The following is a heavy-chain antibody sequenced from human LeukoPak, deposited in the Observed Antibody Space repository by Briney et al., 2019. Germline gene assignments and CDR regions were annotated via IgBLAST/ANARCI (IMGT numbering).Heavy chain of an antibody. CDR1: GGSFSGYY. Sequence: PSETLSLTCAVYGGSFSGYYWSWIRQSPGKGLEWIGEITHSGSTNYNSSLKSRVTISVDTSKNQFSLKLNSVTAADTAVYYCARLDYYGSGSYSWDYWGQGTLVTVSS. J-gene: IGHJ4*02. V-gene: IGHV4-34*01. CDR2: ITHSGST. CDR3: ARLDYYGSGSYSWDY. D-gene: IGHD3-10*01.